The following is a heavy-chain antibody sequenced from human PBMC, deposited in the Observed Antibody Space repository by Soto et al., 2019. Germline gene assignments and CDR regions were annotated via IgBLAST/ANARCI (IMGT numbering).Heavy chain of an antibody. J-gene: IGHJ6*02. CDR2: IGTAGDT. CDR1: GFTFSSYD. CDR3: ARVPRNYYGSGSPYRYPRGYYGMDV. D-gene: IGHD3-10*01. Sequence: GGSLRLSCAASGFTFSSYDMHWVRQATGKGLEWVSAIGTAGDTYYPGSVKGRFTISRENAKNSLYLQMNSLRAEDTAVYYCARVPRNYYGSGSPYRYPRGYYGMDVWGQGTTVTVSS. V-gene: IGHV3-13*01.